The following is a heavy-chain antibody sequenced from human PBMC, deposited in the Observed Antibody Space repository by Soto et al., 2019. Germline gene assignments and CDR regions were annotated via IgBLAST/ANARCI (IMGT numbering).Heavy chain of an antibody. J-gene: IGHJ6*02. V-gene: IGHV1-18*01. CDR3: ARDGGSSWSHYYYYYGMDV. D-gene: IGHD6-13*01. Sequence: QVQLVQSGAEVKKPGASVKVSCKASGYTFTSYGISWVRQAPGLGLEWMGWISAYNGNTNYAQKIQGRVTMTTDTSTSTAYMELRSLRSDDTAVYYCARDGGSSWSHYYYYYGMDVWGQGTTVTVSS. CDR2: ISAYNGNT. CDR1: GYTFTSYG.